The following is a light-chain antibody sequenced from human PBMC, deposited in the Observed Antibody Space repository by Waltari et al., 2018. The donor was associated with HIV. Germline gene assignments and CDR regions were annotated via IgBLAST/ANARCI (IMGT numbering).Light chain of an antibody. V-gene: IGLV2-14*03. CDR2: DVT. CDR1: SADVGSYNY. CDR3: SSYVGSSTSWL. J-gene: IGLJ3*02. Sequence: QSALTQPASVSGSPGQPIVISCTGTSADVGSYNYVSCYQQHPGKVPKLVIYDVTSRPSGVSNRFSGSKSGNTASLTISGLRADDEADYYCSSYVGSSTSWLFGGGTKLTV.